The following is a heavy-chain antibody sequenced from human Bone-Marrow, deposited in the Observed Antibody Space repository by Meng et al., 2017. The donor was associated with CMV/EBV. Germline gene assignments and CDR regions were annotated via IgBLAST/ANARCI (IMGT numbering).Heavy chain of an antibody. CDR1: GFTFSSYA. Sequence: GESLKISCAASGFTFSSYAMHWVRQAPGKGLEWVAVISYDGSNKYYADSVKGRFTISRDNSKNTLYLQMNSLRAEDTAVYYCARGLPQSGYYYYYWGQGTLVTVSS. D-gene: IGHD3-22*01. CDR2: ISYDGSNK. V-gene: IGHV3-30-3*01. J-gene: IGHJ4*02. CDR3: ARGLPQSGYYYYY.